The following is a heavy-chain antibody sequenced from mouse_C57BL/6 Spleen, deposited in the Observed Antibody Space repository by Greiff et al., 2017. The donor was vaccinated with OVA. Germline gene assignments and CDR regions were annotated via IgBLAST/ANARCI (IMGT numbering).Heavy chain of an antibody. V-gene: IGHV5-17*01. CDR3: ARIPYYYAMDY. CDR1: GFTFSDYG. CDR2: ISSGSSTI. J-gene: IGHJ4*01. Sequence: EVKVVESGGGLVKPGGSLKLSCAASGFTFSDYGMHWVRQAPEKGLEWVAYISSGSSTIYSADTVKGRFTISRDNAKNTLFLQMTSLRSEDTAMYYCARIPYYYAMDYWGQGTSGTVSS.